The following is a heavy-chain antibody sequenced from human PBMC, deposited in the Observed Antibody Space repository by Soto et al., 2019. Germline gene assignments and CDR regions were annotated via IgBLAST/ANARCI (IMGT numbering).Heavy chain of an antibody. Sequence: ASVKVSCKASGYTFSSYGISWVRQAPGQGLEWMGWISAYNGNTNYAQKLQGRVTMTSDTSTSTAFMELRSLRSDDTAVYYCATDNWFDPWGQGTLVTVSS. CDR1: GYTFSSYG. J-gene: IGHJ5*02. CDR2: ISAYNGNT. V-gene: IGHV1-18*01. CDR3: ATDNWFDP.